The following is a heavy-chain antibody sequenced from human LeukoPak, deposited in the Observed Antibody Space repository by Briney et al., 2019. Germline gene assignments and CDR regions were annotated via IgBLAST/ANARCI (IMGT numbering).Heavy chain of an antibody. CDR2: IYSTGST. J-gene: IGHJ3*02. V-gene: IGHV4-59*01. CDR1: GGSISDYY. Sequence: SETLSLTCTVSGGSISDYYWGWFRQPPGKGLEWIGYIYSTGSTTYNPSLKSRVTISVDTSKNQFSLKLSSVTAADTAVYYCARYQTPIAAAGSRYAFDIWGQGTMVTVSS. D-gene: IGHD6-13*01. CDR3: ARYQTPIAAAGSRYAFDI.